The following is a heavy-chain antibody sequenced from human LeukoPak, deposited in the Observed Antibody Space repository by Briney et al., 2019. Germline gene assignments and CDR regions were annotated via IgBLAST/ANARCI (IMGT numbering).Heavy chain of an antibody. Sequence: SETLSLTCTVSGGSISSSSYYWGWIRQPPGKGLEWIGSIYYSGSTYYNPSLKSRVTISVDTSKNQFSLKLSSVTAADTALYYCARLEYMVRGVIYWGQGTLVTVSS. J-gene: IGHJ4*02. D-gene: IGHD3-10*01. CDR3: ARLEYMVRGVIY. V-gene: IGHV4-39*01. CDR2: IYYSGST. CDR1: GGSISSSSYY.